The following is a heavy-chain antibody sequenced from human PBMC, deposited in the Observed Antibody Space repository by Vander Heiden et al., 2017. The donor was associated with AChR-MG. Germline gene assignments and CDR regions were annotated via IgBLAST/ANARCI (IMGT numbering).Heavy chain of an antibody. CDR1: GFTFSSYA. Sequence: QVQLVESGGGVVQPGRSLRLSCAASGFTFSSYAMHWVRQAPGKGLEWVAVISYDGSNKYYADSVKGRFTISRDNSKNTLYLQMNSLRAEDTAVYYCAREGDYYDSSGYIAPFDPWGQGTLVTVSS. CDR2: ISYDGSNK. CDR3: AREGDYYDSSGYIAPFDP. D-gene: IGHD3-22*01. J-gene: IGHJ5*02. V-gene: IGHV3-30-3*01.